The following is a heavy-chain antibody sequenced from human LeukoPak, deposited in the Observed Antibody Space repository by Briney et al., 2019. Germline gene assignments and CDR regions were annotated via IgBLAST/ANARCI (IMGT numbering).Heavy chain of an antibody. Sequence: ASVKVSCKTSGYIFTTYSIHWVRRAPGQGLEWLGVINPRGESTVYAQNFQGRVTMTSDTSTSTIYLELSGLKSEDTGLYFCARKWSSRDWFDPWGQGTLVTVSS. D-gene: IGHD2-8*01. V-gene: IGHV1-46*01. J-gene: IGHJ5*02. CDR3: ARKWSSRDWFDP. CDR2: INPRGEST. CDR1: GYIFTTYS.